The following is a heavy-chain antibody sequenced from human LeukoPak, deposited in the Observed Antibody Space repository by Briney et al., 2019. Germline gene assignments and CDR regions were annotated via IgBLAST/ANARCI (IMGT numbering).Heavy chain of an antibody. CDR3: ARDYDFWSGYYFFDY. CDR2: INPNSGGT. D-gene: IGHD3-3*01. CDR1: GYTFTGYY. J-gene: IGHJ4*02. Sequence: ASVKVSCKASGYTFTGYYMHWVRQAPGQGLEWMGWINPNSGGTNYAQKVQGRVTMTRDTSISTAYMELSRLRSDDAAVYYCARDYDFWSGYYFFDYWGQGTMVTVSS. V-gene: IGHV1-2*02.